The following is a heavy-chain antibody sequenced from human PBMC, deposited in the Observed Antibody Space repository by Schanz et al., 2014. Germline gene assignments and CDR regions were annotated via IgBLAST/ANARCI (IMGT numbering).Heavy chain of an antibody. J-gene: IGHJ6*03. CDR2: IIPILGIA. V-gene: IGHV1-69*02. CDR1: GGTFSTYP. Sequence: QVQLVQSGAEVKKPGSSMKVSCKASGGTFSTYPINWLRQAPGQGLEWMGRIIPILGIANYAQNFQGRVTITADKSTSTAYMELTSLRSEDTAVYYCARGAGGGSGTYYGAYYNYYYMDVWGKGTTVTVSS. D-gene: IGHD3-10*01. CDR3: ARGAGGGSGTYYGAYYNYYYMDV.